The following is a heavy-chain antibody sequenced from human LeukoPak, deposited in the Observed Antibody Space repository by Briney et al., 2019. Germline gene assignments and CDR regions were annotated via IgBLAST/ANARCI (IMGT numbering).Heavy chain of an antibody. CDR1: GGTFSSYA. CDR2: IIPIFGTA. D-gene: IGHD6-13*01. CDR3: ARGGAAAAGNRDYFDY. V-gene: IGHV1-69*13. J-gene: IGHJ4*02. Sequence: SVKVSCKASGGTFSSYAISWVRQAPGQGLEWMGGIIPIFGTANYAQKFQGRVTITADESTSTAYMELSSLRSEDTAVYYCARGGAAAAGNRDYFDYWGQGTLVTVSS.